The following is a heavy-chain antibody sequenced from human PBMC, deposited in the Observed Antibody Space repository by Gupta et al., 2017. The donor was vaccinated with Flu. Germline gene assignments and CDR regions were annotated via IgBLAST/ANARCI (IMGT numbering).Heavy chain of an antibody. D-gene: IGHD3-3*01. CDR2: ICPGVSET. CDR3: ARKTELRFSPFDP. Sequence: EVQLVQSGAEVKKPGESLKISCKGYGYSFTNYWIGWVRQLPGKGLEWRGVICPGVSETGYSPSSQSQVTISADKSVSTAYLQRSSLKASDTAMYYCARKTELRFSPFDPWGQGTLVTVSS. J-gene: IGHJ5*02. CDR1: GYSFTNYW. V-gene: IGHV5-51*03.